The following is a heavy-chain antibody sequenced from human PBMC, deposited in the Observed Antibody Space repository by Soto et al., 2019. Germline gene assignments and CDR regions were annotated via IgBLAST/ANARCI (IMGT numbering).Heavy chain of an antibody. CDR1: GYSFSSYG. D-gene: IGHD3-3*01. V-gene: IGHV1-18*04. Sequence: QVQLVQSGGEVKKPGASVKVSCKASGYSFSSYGISWVRQAPGQGPEWMGWISANNGNTKYIRKVQGRVTITTDTSTNTAYMELRRLRSDDTAVYYCARDRPYVEFWSGYYGFDHWGQGTLVTVSS. CDR3: ARDRPYVEFWSGYYGFDH. CDR2: ISANNGNT. J-gene: IGHJ4*02.